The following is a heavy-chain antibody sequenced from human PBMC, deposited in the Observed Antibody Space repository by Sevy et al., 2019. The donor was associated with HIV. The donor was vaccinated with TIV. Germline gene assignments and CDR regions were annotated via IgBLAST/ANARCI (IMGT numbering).Heavy chain of an antibody. CDR1: GITLTPYW. D-gene: IGHD3-22*01. Sequence: GGSLRLSCAASGITLTPYWMHWVRQVPGKGLVWVSWINSDGSSTSYAESVKGRFTISRDNGKNTVYLQMKSLRVEDTAVYFCSRGLYYYDMRGHQEPGDYWGQGVLVTVSS. V-gene: IGHV3-74*01. CDR2: INSDGSST. CDR3: SRGLYYYDMRGHQEPGDY. J-gene: IGHJ4*02.